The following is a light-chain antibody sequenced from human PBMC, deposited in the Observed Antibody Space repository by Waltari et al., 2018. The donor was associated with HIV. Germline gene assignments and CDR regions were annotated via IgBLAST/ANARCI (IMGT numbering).Light chain of an antibody. V-gene: IGLV1-47*01. CDR1: SYNIGSNS. J-gene: IGLJ1*01. Sequence: QSVLTQPPSASGTPGQRVTISCSGSSYNIGSNSVCWFQQLPGTAPKVLVYTDNQRPSGVPDRFSGSTSGTSSSLSISGLRSEDEADYFCAAWDDRLRGYVFGTGTKVTVL. CDR3: AAWDDRLRGYV. CDR2: TDN.